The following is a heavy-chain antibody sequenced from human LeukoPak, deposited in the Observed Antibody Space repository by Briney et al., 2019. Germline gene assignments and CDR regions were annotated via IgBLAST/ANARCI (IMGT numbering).Heavy chain of an antibody. CDR3: GSGVIFYDSSGRNY. Sequence: PGGSLRLSCAASGFTFSSYEMNWVRQAPGKGLEWVSSISSRGNTIYYADSVKGRFTVSRDSAKNSVYLQMNSLRAEDTAVYYCGSGVIFYDSSGRNYWGQGTLVTVSS. CDR1: GFTFSSYE. D-gene: IGHD3-22*01. CDR2: ISSRGNTI. V-gene: IGHV3-48*03. J-gene: IGHJ4*02.